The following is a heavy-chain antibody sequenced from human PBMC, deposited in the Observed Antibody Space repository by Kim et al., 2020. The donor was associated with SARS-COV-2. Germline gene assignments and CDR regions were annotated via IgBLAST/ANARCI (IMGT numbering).Heavy chain of an antibody. CDR2: ISGSGGST. CDR3: AKDWLNSGLQQWLVPSFDY. CDR1: GFTFSSYA. Sequence: GGSLRLSCAASGFTFSSYAMSWVRQAPGKGLEWVSAISGSGGSTYYADSVKGRFTISRDNSKNTLYLQMNSLRAEDTAVYYCAKDWLNSGLQQWLVPSFDYWGQGTLVTVSS. V-gene: IGHV3-23*01. D-gene: IGHD6-19*01. J-gene: IGHJ4*02.